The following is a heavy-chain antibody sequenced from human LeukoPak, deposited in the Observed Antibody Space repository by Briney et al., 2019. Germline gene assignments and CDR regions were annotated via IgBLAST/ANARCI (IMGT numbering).Heavy chain of an antibody. J-gene: IGHJ4*02. CDR1: GGTFSSYA. Sequence: SVKVSCKASGGTFSSYAISWVRQAPGQGLEWMGGIIPIFGTANYAQKFQGRVTITADESTSTAYMELSSLRSEDTAVYYCARGVLSPGGAVAGTRYFDYWGQGTLVTVSS. V-gene: IGHV1-69*01. D-gene: IGHD6-19*01. CDR3: ARGVLSPGGAVAGTRYFDY. CDR2: IIPIFGTA.